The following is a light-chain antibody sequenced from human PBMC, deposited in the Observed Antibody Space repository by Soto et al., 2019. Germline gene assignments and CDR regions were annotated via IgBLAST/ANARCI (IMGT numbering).Light chain of an antibody. Sequence: EIFMTQSPATLSVSPGEKVILSCRASESVGSTLAWYQQKPGHAPRLLIRGASTRATGVPARFSGSGSGTEVSLTTSSLQSEGFAVYYFRQGSTSLTLGGGNNLDI. V-gene: IGKV3-15*01. CDR2: GAS. J-gene: IGKJ4*02. CDR1: ESVGST. CDR3: RQGSTSLT.